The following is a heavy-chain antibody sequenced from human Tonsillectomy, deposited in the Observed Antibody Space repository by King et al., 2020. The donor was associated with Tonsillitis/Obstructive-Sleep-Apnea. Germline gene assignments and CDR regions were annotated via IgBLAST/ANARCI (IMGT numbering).Heavy chain of an antibody. J-gene: IGHJ4*02. CDR3: ARDSMSHYYDSSAYYTFDY. V-gene: IGHV1-18*04. D-gene: IGHD3-22*01. CDR2: ISPYNGDT. Sequence: QLVQSGAEVKKPGASVKVSCKASGYIFTNYYIHWVRQAPGQGLEWMGWISPYNGDTNYAQKLQDRVTMTTGTSTSTAYMELRSLRSDDTAVYYCARDSMSHYYDSSAYYTFDYWGQGTLVTVSS. CDR1: GYIFTNYY.